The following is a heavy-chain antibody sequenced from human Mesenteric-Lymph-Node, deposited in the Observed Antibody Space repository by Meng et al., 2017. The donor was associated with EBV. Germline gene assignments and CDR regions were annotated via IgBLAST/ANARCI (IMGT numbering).Heavy chain of an antibody. CDR2: IYYSGST. J-gene: IGHJ4*02. Sequence: QVQLQGSGPGLVQPSPPLSLTCAVSGGSISSGGYYWSWIRQPPGKGLEWIGYIYYSGSTYYNPSLKSRVTISVDTSKNQFSLKLSSVTAADTAVYYCARGSRDGYNLDYWGQGTLVTVSS. CDR3: ARGSRDGYNLDY. V-gene: IGHV4-30-4*01. D-gene: IGHD5-24*01. CDR1: GGSISSGGYY.